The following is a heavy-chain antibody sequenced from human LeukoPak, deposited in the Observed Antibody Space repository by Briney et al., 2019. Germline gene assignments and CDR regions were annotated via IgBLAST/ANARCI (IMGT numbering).Heavy chain of an antibody. V-gene: IGHV1-69*13. CDR1: GVTFSSYA. D-gene: IGHD1-1*01. CDR3: ARAMNLVGTYKWFDP. CDR2: IIPIFGTA. Sequence: SVKVSCNASGVTFSSYAISWVRQAPGQGLDWMGGIIPIFGTANYAQKFQGRVTITADESTSTAYMELSSLRSEDTAVYYCARAMNLVGTYKWFDPWGQGTLVTVSS. J-gene: IGHJ5*02.